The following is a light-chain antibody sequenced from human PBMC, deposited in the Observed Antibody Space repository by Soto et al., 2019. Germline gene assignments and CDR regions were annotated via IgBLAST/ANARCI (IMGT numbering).Light chain of an antibody. J-gene: IGKJ1*01. Sequence: EIVMKQSPATLSVSPGEKATLSCRASQSVSNNLAWFQPKPGQVPSLLIYGASNRATGVSARFSGSGSGTEFTLTISSLQSEDFAVYYCQHYHYWWTCGQGAKVDIK. CDR2: GAS. V-gene: IGKV3-15*01. CDR3: QHYHYWWT. CDR1: QSVSNN.